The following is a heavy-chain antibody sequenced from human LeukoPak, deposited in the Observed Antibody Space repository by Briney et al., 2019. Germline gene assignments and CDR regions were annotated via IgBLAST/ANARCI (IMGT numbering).Heavy chain of an antibody. CDR2: IHYSGST. CDR3: ARAFWGSGIDF. V-gene: IGHV4-59*01. J-gene: IGHJ4*02. D-gene: IGHD3-16*01. CDR1: GSSISSYY. Sequence: SKTLSLTCTVSGSSISSYYWSWILQPPGKGLEWIGYIHYSGSTNYNPSLKSRVTISVDTSKNQFSLKLSSVTAADTAVYYCARAFWGSGIDFWGQGTLVTVSS.